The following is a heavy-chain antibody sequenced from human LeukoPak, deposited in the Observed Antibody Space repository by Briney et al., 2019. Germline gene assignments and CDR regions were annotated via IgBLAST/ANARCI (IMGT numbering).Heavy chain of an antibody. V-gene: IGHV3-48*04. CDR2: ISSSGSTI. Sequence: GSLRLSCAASGFTLSNAWMNWVRQAPGKGLEWVSYISSSGSTIYYADSVKGRFTISRDNAKNSLYLQMNSLRAEDTAVYYCAELGITMIGGVWGKGTTVTISS. CDR1: GFTLSNAW. CDR3: AELGITMIGGV. J-gene: IGHJ6*04. D-gene: IGHD3-10*02.